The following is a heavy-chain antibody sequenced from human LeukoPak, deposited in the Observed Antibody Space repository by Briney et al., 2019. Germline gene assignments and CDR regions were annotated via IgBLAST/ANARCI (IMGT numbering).Heavy chain of an antibody. CDR2: ISSSGSTI. V-gene: IGHV3-48*03. D-gene: IGHD6-13*01. CDR1: GFTFSSYE. CDR3: AGFLGYSSSWYGNWFDP. Sequence: GGSLRLSYAASGFTFSSYEMNWVRQAPGKGLEWVSYISSSGSTIYYADSVKGRFTISRDNAKNSLYLQMNSLRAEDTAVYYCAGFLGYSSSWYGNWFDPWGQGTLVTVSS. J-gene: IGHJ5*02.